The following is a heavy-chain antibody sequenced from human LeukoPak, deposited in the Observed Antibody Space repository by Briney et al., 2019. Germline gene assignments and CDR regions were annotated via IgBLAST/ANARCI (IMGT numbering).Heavy chain of an antibody. CDR2: INHSGST. J-gene: IGHJ6*03. V-gene: IGHV4-34*01. D-gene: IGHD3-10*01. CDR3: AREEAALTMVRGKTGGHYYYYYMDV. CDR1: GGSFSGYY. Sequence: SETLSLTCAVYGGSFSGYYWSWIRQPPGKGLEWIGEINHSGSTNYNPSLKSRVTISVDTSKNQFSLKLSSVTAADTAVYYCAREEAALTMVRGKTGGHYYYYYMDVWGKGTTVTISS.